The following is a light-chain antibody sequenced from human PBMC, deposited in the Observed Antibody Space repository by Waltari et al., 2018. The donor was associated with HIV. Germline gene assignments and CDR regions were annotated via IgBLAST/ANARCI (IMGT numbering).Light chain of an antibody. CDR3: QQYGTSPPWYT. Sequence: EIVLTQSPATLSLSPGERATLSCRASQSVSSYLAWYQQKPGQAPRLLIYDASNRATGIPARFSGSASGADFTLTISRLEAEDSAVYFCQQYGTSPPWYTFGQGTKLQIK. CDR2: DAS. CDR1: QSVSSY. V-gene: IGKV3-11*01. J-gene: IGKJ2*01.